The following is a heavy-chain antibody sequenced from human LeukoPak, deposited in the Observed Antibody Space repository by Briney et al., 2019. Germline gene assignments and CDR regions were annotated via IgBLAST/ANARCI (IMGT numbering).Heavy chain of an antibody. CDR2: ISYSGDNK. CDR1: GFTFSNYW. D-gene: IGHD5-24*01. V-gene: IGHV3-30*03. Sequence: GGSLRLSCATSGFTFSNYWMSWVRQAPGKGLEWVTLISYSGDNKYYVDSVKGRFTFSRDKSKNTLYLQMNSLRPEDSAVYYCASDPRDGGQNVWGKGTTVTVSS. CDR3: ASDPRDGGQNV. J-gene: IGHJ6*04.